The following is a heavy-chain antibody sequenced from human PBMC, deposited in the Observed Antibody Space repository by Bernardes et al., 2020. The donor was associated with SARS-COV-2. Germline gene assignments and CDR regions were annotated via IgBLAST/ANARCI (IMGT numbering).Heavy chain of an antibody. CDR1: GYTFTSYA. J-gene: IGHJ4*02. CDR3: ARDWRGSSDYLDS. Sequence: ASVKVSCKTSGYTFTSYAFSWVRQAPGQGLEWMGWISPHNGKTEYSQKFQDRVTMTTDTSTSTAYLELRSLRSDDTALYYCARDWRGSSDYLDSWGQGTLGTVSS. CDR2: ISPHNGKT. D-gene: IGHD3-3*01. V-gene: IGHV1-18*01.